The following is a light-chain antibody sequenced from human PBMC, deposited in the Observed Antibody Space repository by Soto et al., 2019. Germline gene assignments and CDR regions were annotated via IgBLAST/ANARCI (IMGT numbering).Light chain of an antibody. CDR2: GIS. Sequence: EIVMTQSPATLSVSPWERATLSCRASQSVGRSLAWYQQRPGQAPRLLIYGISTRATGLPGKFSGSGFGTEFTLTINSLQSEDLAVYYCQQYNHWPLTFGGGNKVEIK. CDR3: QQYNHWPLT. V-gene: IGKV3-15*01. J-gene: IGKJ4*01. CDR1: QSVGRS.